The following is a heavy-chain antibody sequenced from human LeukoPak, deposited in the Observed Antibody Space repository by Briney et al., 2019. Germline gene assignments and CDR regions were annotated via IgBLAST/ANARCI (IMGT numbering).Heavy chain of an antibody. CDR3: ARVLTYGSRTYYFDY. D-gene: IGHD3-10*01. J-gene: IGHJ4*02. Sequence: PSETLSLTCTVSGGSISGYYWSWLRQPPGKGLEWIGYIYYSGSTNYNPSLKSRVTISLDTSKNQFSLKLSSATAADTAVYYCARVLTYGSRTYYFDYWGQGTLVTVSS. V-gene: IGHV4-59*01. CDR2: IYYSGST. CDR1: GGSISGYY.